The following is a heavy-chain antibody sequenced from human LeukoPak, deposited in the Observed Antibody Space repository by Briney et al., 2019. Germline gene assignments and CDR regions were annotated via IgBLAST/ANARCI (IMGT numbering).Heavy chain of an antibody. Sequence: GGSLRLSCAASGFTFSSYGMHWVRQAPGKGLEWVAGIWYDGNNKYYADSVKGRFAISRDYSKNTLYLQMNSLRAEDTAVYYCVKDQYYDSSGYYFDYWGQGTLVTVSS. CDR1: GFTFSSYG. V-gene: IGHV3-33*06. CDR3: VKDQYYDSSGYYFDY. D-gene: IGHD3-22*01. CDR2: IWYDGNNK. J-gene: IGHJ4*02.